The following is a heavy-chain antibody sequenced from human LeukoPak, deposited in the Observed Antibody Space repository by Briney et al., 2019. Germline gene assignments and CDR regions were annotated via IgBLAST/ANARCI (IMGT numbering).Heavy chain of an antibody. D-gene: IGHD3-10*02. CDR3: AELGITMIGGV. CDR1: GVTFSSYE. CDR2: ISSSGNTI. Sequence: GGSLRLSCAASGVTFSSYEMNWVRQAPGKGLEWLSYISSSGNTIYYADSVKGRFTISRDNAKNSLYLQMNSLRAEDTAVYYCAELGITMIGGVWGKGTTVTISS. J-gene: IGHJ6*04. V-gene: IGHV3-48*03.